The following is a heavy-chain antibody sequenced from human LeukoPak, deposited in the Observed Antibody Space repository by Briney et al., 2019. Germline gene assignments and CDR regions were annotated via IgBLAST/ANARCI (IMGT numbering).Heavy chain of an antibody. CDR2: ISAYNGNT. V-gene: IGHV1-18*01. CDR3: ARDRYVQQWLIPIDY. D-gene: IGHD6-19*01. Sequence: ASVKVSCKASGYTFTSYGISWVRQAPGQGLEWMGWISAYNGNTNYAQKLQGRVTMTTDTSTSTAYMELRSLRSDDTAVYYCARDRYVQQWLIPIDYWGQGTLVTVSS. CDR1: GYTFTSYG. J-gene: IGHJ4*02.